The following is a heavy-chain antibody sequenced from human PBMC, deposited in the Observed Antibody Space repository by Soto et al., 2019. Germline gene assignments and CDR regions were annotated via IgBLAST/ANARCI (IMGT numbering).Heavy chain of an antibody. CDR2: FDPEDGET. CDR3: ATRFRDYYDSSGYQYFDY. J-gene: IGHJ4*02. CDR1: GYTLTELS. Sequence: GASVKVSCKVSGYTLTELSMHWVRQAPGKGLEWMGGFDPEDGETIYAQKFQGGVTMTEDTSTDTAYMELSSLRSEDTAVYYCATRFRDYYDSSGYQYFDYWGQGTLVTVSS. D-gene: IGHD3-22*01. V-gene: IGHV1-24*01.